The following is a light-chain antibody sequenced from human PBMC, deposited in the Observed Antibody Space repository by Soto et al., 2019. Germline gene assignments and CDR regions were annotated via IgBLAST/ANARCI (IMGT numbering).Light chain of an antibody. J-gene: IGKJ4*01. CDR2: DAS. CDR1: QSVGSY. Sequence: EIVLTQSPATLSFSAGERVTLSCRDSQSVGSYLAWYQQKPGQTPRLLIYDASNRATGIPARFSGSGSGTDFTLTISSLEADDFAVYYCQHRNYWPPGATFGGGTKVEIK. V-gene: IGKV3-11*01. CDR3: QHRNYWPPGAT.